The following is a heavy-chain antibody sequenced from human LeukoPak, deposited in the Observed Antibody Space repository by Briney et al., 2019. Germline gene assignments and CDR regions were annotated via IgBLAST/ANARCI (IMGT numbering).Heavy chain of an antibody. CDR2: IYYSGTT. Sequence: PSETLSLTCTVSGGSINSYYWSWIRQPPGKGLGWIGYIYYSGTTNYDPSLKSRVTISVDTSKNQFSLKLSSVTAADTAVYYCSRNPRSGYFPHYHYYGMDVWGQGTTVTVSS. J-gene: IGHJ6*02. CDR1: GGSINSYY. CDR3: SRNPRSGYFPHYHYYGMDV. V-gene: IGHV4-59*01. D-gene: IGHD3-3*01.